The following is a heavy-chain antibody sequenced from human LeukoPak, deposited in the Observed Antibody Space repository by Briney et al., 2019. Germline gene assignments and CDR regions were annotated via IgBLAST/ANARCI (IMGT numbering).Heavy chain of an antibody. CDR3: ARVTYYYGSGSYEFYYFDY. V-gene: IGHV4-4*07. CDR2: IYTSGST. J-gene: IGHJ4*02. CDR1: GGSISSYY. Sequence: SETLSLTCTVSGGSISSYYWSWIRQPAGKGLEWIGRIYTSGSTNYNPSLKSRVTMSVDTSKSQFSLKLSSVTAADTAVYYCARVTYYYGSGSYEFYYFDYWGQGTLVTVSS. D-gene: IGHD3-10*01.